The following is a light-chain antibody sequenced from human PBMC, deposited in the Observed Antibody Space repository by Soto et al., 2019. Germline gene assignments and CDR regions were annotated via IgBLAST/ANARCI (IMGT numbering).Light chain of an antibody. V-gene: IGLV2-14*03. J-gene: IGLJ2*01. CDR2: DVS. Sequence: QSALTQPASVSGSPGQSITISCTGTSSDVGGYNYVSWYQQYPGKAPKLMIYDVSNRPSGVSNRFSGSKSGNTASLTISGLQAEDEADYYCSSYRSSSSPRVFGGGTKVTVL. CDR3: SSYRSSSSPRV. CDR1: SSDVGGYNY.